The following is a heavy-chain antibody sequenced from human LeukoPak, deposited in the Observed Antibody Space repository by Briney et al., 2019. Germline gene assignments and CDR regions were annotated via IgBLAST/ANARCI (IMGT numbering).Heavy chain of an antibody. D-gene: IGHD6-13*01. CDR3: ARVSSSWYGYEDY. Sequence: ASEKVSCKASGYTFTCYYMHWVRQAPGQGLEWMGWINPNSGGTNYAQKFQGRVTMTRDTSISTAYMELSRLRSDDTAVYYCARVSSSWYGYEDYWGQGTLVTVSS. J-gene: IGHJ4*02. CDR1: GYTFTCYY. CDR2: INPNSGGT. V-gene: IGHV1-2*02.